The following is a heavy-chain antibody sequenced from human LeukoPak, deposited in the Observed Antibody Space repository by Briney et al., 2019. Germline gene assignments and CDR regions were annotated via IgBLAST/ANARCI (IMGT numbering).Heavy chain of an antibody. V-gene: IGHV4-39*01. Sequence: PSETLSLTCTVSGGSISSSSYYWGWIRQPSGKGLEWIGSIYHSGSTYYNPSLKSRVTISVDTSKNQFSLKLSSVTAADTAVYYCAKQFRAILREMVRGVISWFDPWGQGTLVTVSS. D-gene: IGHD3-10*01. CDR3: AKQFRAILREMVRGVISWFDP. CDR1: GGSISSSSYY. CDR2: IYHSGST. J-gene: IGHJ5*02.